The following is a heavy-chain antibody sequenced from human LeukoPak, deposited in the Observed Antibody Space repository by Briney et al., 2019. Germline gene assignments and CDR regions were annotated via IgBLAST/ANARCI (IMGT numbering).Heavy chain of an antibody. J-gene: IGHJ3*02. Sequence: SQTLSLTCAISGDSVSSNRATWNWTRQSPSTGLEWLGRTYYRSKWYNDYAVSVKSRITIKPDTSKNQFSLQLNSVTPEDTAVYYCARDPAYTTGWTKNAFDIWGQGTMVTVSS. D-gene: IGHD6-19*01. CDR1: GDSVSSNRAT. CDR2: TYYRSKWYN. V-gene: IGHV6-1*01. CDR3: ARDPAYTTGWTKNAFDI.